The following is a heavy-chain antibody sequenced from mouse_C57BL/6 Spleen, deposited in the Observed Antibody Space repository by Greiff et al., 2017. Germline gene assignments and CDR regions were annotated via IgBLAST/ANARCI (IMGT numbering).Heavy chain of an antibody. V-gene: IGHV1-64*01. D-gene: IGHD2-2*01. Sequence: VQLQQPGAELVKPGASVQLSCKASGYTFPSYWLHWVKQRPGQGLEWIGMIHPNSGSTNYNEPLKGKVTLNVEKSSSTAYMQLSSLTSEDSAVYYCARGVSMVTAGYWYFDVWGTGTTVTVSS. CDR2: IHPNSGST. CDR3: ARGVSMVTAGYWYFDV. CDR1: GYTFPSYW. J-gene: IGHJ1*03.